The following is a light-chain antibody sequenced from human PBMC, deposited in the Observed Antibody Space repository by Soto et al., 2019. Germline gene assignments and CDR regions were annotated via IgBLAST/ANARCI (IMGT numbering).Light chain of an antibody. CDR1: QGISSY. V-gene: IGKV1-9*01. J-gene: IGKJ5*01. CDR3: QQLNSYPIT. CDR2: AAS. Sequence: DIQLTQSPSFLSASVGDRVTITCRASQGISSYLAWYQQKQGKAPKLLIYAASTLQSGVPSRFSGSGSGTEFTFTISSLQPEDFATYYCQQLNSYPITFGQGTRLEIK.